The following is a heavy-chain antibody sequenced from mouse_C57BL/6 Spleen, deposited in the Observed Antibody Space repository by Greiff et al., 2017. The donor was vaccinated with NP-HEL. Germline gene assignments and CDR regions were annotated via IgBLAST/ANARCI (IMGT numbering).Heavy chain of an antibody. CDR1: GYTFTSYW. D-gene: IGHD4-1*01. V-gene: IGHV1-74*01. CDR2: IHPSDSDT. Sequence: VQLQQPGAELVKPGASVKVSCKASGYTFTSYWMHWVKQRPGQGLEWIGRIHPSDSDTNYNQKFKGKATLTVDKSSSTAYMQLSSLTSEDSAVFYCASLTGPYWYFDVWGTGTTVTVSS. CDR3: ASLTGPYWYFDV. J-gene: IGHJ1*03.